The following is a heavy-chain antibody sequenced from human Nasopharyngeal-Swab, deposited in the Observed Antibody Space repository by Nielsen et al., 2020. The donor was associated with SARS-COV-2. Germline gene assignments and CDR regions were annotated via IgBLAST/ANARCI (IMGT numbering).Heavy chain of an antibody. D-gene: IGHD5-24*01. Sequence: GGSLRLSCAASGFTFSSYSTNWVRQAPGKGLEWVSSISSSSSYIYYADSVKGRFTISRDNAKNSLYLQMNSLRAEDTAVYYCARVEMATITTSYYYYYGMDVWGQGTTVTVSS. CDR3: ARVEMATITTSYYYYYGMDV. CDR2: ISSSSSYI. CDR1: GFTFSSYS. J-gene: IGHJ6*02. V-gene: IGHV3-21*01.